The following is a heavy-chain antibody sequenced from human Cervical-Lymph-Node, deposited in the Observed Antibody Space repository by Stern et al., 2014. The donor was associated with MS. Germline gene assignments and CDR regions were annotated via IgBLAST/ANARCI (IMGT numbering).Heavy chain of an antibody. J-gene: IGHJ4*02. CDR2: VYYSGAT. V-gene: IGHV4-39*01. Sequence: QLQLQESGPGLVKPSETLSLTCAVSGDSISSYTHYWAWIRQPPGNGLEWIGSVYYSGATYYNPSLKSPVPISVDTPKNHFSLGLNSVTAADTAVYYCAKHACTGAACPFDLWGQGTLVTVSS. CDR1: GDSISSYTHY. CDR3: AKHACTGAACPFDL. D-gene: IGHD2-8*02.